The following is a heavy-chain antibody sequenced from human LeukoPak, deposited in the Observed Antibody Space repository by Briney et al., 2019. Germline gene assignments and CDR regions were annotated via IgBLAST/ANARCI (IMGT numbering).Heavy chain of an antibody. Sequence: GGSLRLSCAASGLTFSSSWMSWVRQAPGKGQEWVASIKQEGSEKNYVDSVKGRFSISRDNAKNSLYLQMNSLRPDDTAVYYCARAETRFPLVRGVIITHFDYWGQGTLVTVSS. CDR3: ARAETRFPLVRGVIITHFDY. J-gene: IGHJ4*02. CDR2: IKQEGSEK. CDR1: GLTFSSSW. D-gene: IGHD3-10*01. V-gene: IGHV3-7*01.